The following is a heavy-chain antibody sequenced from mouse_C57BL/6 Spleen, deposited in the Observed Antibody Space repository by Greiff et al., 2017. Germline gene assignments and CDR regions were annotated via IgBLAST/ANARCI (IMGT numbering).Heavy chain of an antibody. CDR3: AREGNYYGSSVFAY. J-gene: IGHJ3*01. CDR2: IYPGSGST. D-gene: IGHD1-1*01. V-gene: IGHV1-55*01. CDR1: GYTFTSYW. Sequence: VQLQQPGAELVKPGASVKMSCKASGYTFTSYWITWVKQRPGQGLEWIGDIYPGSGSTNYNEKFKSKATLTVDTSSSTAYMQLSSLTSEDSAVYYCAREGNYYGSSVFAYWGQGTLVTVSA.